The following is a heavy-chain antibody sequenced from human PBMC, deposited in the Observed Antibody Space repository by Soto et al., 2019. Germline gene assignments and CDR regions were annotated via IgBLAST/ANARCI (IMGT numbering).Heavy chain of an antibody. CDR3: ARAGYSSGWIDYYYYYGMDV. Sequence: ASVKVSCKASGYTFTSYGISWVRQAPGQGLEWMGWISAYNGNTNYAQKLRGRVTMTTDTSTSTAYMELRSLRSDDTAVYYCARAGYSSGWIDYYYYYGMDVWGQGTTVTVSS. J-gene: IGHJ6*02. CDR2: ISAYNGNT. V-gene: IGHV1-18*04. CDR1: GYTFTSYG. D-gene: IGHD6-19*01.